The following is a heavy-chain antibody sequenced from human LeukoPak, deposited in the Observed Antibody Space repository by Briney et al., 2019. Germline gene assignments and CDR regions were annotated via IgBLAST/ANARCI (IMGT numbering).Heavy chain of an antibody. CDR1: GGSFSGYY. Sequence: SETLSLTXAVYGGSFSGYYWSWIRQPPGKGLEWIGEINHSGSTNYNPSLKSRVTISVDTSKNQFSLKLSSVTAADTAVYYCARARGYSYGMVDYWGQGTLVTVSS. CDR2: INHSGST. V-gene: IGHV4-34*01. D-gene: IGHD5-18*01. J-gene: IGHJ4*02. CDR3: ARARGYSYGMVDY.